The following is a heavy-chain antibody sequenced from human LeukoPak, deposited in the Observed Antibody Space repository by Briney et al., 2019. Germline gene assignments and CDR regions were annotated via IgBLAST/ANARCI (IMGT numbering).Heavy chain of an antibody. CDR3: ARGRGYYDSSGPDAFDI. CDR1: GYTFTSYD. CDR2: MNPNSGNT. J-gene: IGHJ3*02. D-gene: IGHD3-22*01. Sequence: GESLKISCKGSGYTFTSYDINWVRQATGQGLEWMGWMNPNSGNTGYAQKFQGRVTMTRNTSISTAYMELSSLRSEDTAVYYCARGRGYYDSSGPDAFDIWGQGTMVTVSS. V-gene: IGHV1-8*01.